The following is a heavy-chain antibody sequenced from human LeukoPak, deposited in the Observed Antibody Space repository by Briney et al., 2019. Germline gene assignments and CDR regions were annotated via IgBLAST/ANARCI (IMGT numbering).Heavy chain of an antibody. Sequence: ASVKVSCKASGYTFTGYYMHWVRQAPGKGLEYVSAISSNGGSTYYANSVKGRFTISRDNSKNTLYLQMGSLRAEDMAVYYCARDTMVRGVIGYYFDYWGQGTLVTVSS. CDR2: ISSNGGST. D-gene: IGHD3-10*01. CDR3: ARDTMVRGVIGYYFDY. CDR1: GYTFTGYY. J-gene: IGHJ4*02. V-gene: IGHV3-64*01.